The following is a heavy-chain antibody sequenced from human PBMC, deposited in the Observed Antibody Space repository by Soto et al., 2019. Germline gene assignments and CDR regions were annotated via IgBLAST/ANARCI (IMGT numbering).Heavy chain of an antibody. D-gene: IGHD6-13*01. CDR3: ARGAAYYYYYMDV. V-gene: IGHV4-34*01. Sequence: QVQLQQWGAGLLNPSETLSLTCAVYGGSFSGYYWSWIRQPPGKGLEWIGEINHSGSTNYNPSLKSRVTISVDTSKNQFSLKLSSVTAADTAVYYCARGAAYYYYYMDVWGKGTTVTVSS. CDR1: GGSFSGYY. J-gene: IGHJ6*03. CDR2: INHSGST.